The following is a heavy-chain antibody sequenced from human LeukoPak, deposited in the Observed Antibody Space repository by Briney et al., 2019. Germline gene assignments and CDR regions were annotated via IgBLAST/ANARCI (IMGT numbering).Heavy chain of an antibody. J-gene: IGHJ3*02. CDR1: GRSFSSGDYS. CDR2: LFSSGTT. Sequence: SETLSLTCTVSGRSFSSGDYSWNWLRQPAGQGLEWRGRLFSSGTTNYNPSLKSRVTISGDTSNNQFSLKLTSVTAADTAVYYCARDQAVAGTRDAFDIWGQGTMVTVSS. CDR3: ARDQAVAGTRDAFDI. V-gene: IGHV4-61*02. D-gene: IGHD6-19*01.